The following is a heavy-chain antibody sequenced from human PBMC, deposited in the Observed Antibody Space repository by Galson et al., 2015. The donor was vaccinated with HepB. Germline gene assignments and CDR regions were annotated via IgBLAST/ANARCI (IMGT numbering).Heavy chain of an antibody. CDR3: ARAPDHLASYYGMDV. CDR1: GGSISSYY. Sequence: SETLSLTCTVSGGSISSYYWSWIRQPPGKGLEWIGYIYYSGSTNYNPSLKSRVTISVDTSKNQFSLKLSSVTAADTAVYYCARAPDHLASYYGMDVWGQGTTVTVSS. V-gene: IGHV4-59*01. CDR2: IYYSGST. J-gene: IGHJ6*02.